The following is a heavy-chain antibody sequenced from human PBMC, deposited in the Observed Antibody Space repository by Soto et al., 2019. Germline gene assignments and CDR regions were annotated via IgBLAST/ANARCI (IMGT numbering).Heavy chain of an antibody. V-gene: IGHV4-39*01. CDR2: IYYSGST. Sequence: SETLSLTRTVSGGSISTSRYYWGWIRQPPGKGLEGIGSIYYSGSTNYNPTLKSRVPISANTSKNQFSLKLSSVTAADTAVYYCARLKSEEIAAAGKDYWGQGTLVTVS. D-gene: IGHD6-13*01. J-gene: IGHJ4*02. CDR3: ARLKSEEIAAAGKDY. CDR1: GGSISTSRYY.